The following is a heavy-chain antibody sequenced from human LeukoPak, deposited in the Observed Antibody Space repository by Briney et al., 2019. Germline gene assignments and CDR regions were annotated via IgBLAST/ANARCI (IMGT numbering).Heavy chain of an antibody. V-gene: IGHV3-7*01. D-gene: IGHD4-17*01. CDR2: IKQDGSEK. Sequence: PGGSLRLSCAASGFTFSSYWMSWVRQAPGKGLEWVANIKQDGSEKYYVDSVKGRFTISRDNAKNSLYLQMNSLRAEDTAVYYCASVTKSDAFDIWGRGTMVTVSS. J-gene: IGHJ3*02. CDR3: ASVTKSDAFDI. CDR1: GFTFSSYW.